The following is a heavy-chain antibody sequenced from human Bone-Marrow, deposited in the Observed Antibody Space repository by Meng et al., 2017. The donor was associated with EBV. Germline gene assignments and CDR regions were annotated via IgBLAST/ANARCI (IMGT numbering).Heavy chain of an antibody. V-gene: IGHV3-11*01. J-gene: IGHJ6*02. CDR2: ISNSGSPT. CDR3: ARDYSNYPDL. D-gene: IGHD4-11*01. CDR1: GFTFSGLY. Sequence: QVWRGGAGEVLVRPGVPLRLSCSASGFTFSGLYMTWIRQAPGEGLEWVSYISNSGSPTYYADSVKGRFTISRDNAKNSLYLQMNSLRAEDTAVYYCARDYSNYPDLWGQGTTVTVSS.